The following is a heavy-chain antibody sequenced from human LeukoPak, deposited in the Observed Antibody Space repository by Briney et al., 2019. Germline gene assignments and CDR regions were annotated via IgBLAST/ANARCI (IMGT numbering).Heavy chain of an antibody. V-gene: IGHV1-8*01. CDR1: GYTFTSYD. D-gene: IGHD3-10*01. CDR2: MNPNSGNT. J-gene: IGHJ6*02. Sequence: ASVKVSCKASGYTFTSYDINWVRQAPGQGLEWMGWMNPNSGNTGYAQKFQGRVTINRNTSISAAYMELSSLRSEDTAVYYCARAATMVRGVIRHYYYYGMDVWGQGTTVTVSS. CDR3: ARAATMVRGVIRHYYYYGMDV.